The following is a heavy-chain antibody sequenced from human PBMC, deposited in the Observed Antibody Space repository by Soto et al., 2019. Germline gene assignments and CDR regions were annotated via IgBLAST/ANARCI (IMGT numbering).Heavy chain of an antibody. CDR3: ARDRGYRAGDAFDI. V-gene: IGHV4-59*01. Sequence: SETLSLTCTVSGGSISSYYWSWIRQPPGKGLEWIGYIYYSGSTNYNPSLKSRVTISVDTSKNQFSLKLSSVTAADTAVYYCARDRGYRAGDAFDIWGQGTVVTVSS. D-gene: IGHD6-13*01. J-gene: IGHJ3*02. CDR1: GGSISSYY. CDR2: IYYSGST.